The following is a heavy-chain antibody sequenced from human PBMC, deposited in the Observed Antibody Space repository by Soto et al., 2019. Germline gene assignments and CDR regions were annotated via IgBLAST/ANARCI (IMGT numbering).Heavy chain of an antibody. CDR1: GFTFSSYA. Sequence: EVQLLESGGGLVQPGGSLRLSCAASGFTFSSYAMSWVRQAPGKGLEWVSSISSSGSYIYYADSVKGRFTISRDNAKNSLYLQMNSLRAEDTAVYYCARDSRVVVAATGHDAFDIWGQGTMVTVSS. V-gene: IGHV3-21*01. CDR3: ARDSRVVVAATGHDAFDI. D-gene: IGHD2-15*01. CDR2: ISSSGSYI. J-gene: IGHJ3*02.